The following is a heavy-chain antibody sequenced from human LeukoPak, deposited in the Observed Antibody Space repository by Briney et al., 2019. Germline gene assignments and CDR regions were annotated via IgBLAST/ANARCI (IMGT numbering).Heavy chain of an antibody. D-gene: IGHD2-21*01. V-gene: IGHV4-39*07. J-gene: IGHJ4*02. CDR2: IYYSGST. CDR3: ASPVGDHGEY. CDR1: GGSISSSSYY. Sequence: TTSETLSLTCTVSGGSISSSSYYWGWIRQPPGKGLEWIGSIYYSGSTYYNPSLKSRVTISVDTSKNQFSLKLSSVTAADTAVYYCASPVGDHGEYWGQGTLVTVSS.